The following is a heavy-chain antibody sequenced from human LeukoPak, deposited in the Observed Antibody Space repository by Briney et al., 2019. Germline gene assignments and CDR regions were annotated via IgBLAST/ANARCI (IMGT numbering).Heavy chain of an antibody. CDR1: GFSFSYYS. CDR2: INTVSSYI. D-gene: IGHD3-10*01. CDR3: ARVDFGSGSYYLDY. Sequence: GGSLRLSCAASGFSFSYYSMNWVRQAPGKGLEWVSFINTVSSYIYFADSEKGRFTISRDNAKNSLYLQMNSLRAEDTAVYYCARVDFGSGSYYLDYWGQGTLVTVSS. J-gene: IGHJ4*02. V-gene: IGHV3-21*01.